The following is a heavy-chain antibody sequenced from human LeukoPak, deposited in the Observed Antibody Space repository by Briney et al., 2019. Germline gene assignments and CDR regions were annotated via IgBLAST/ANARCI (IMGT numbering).Heavy chain of an antibody. CDR3: ARGADGVSSNSRGWFDP. V-gene: IGHV3-21*01. Sequence: GSLRLSCTASGFTFSSYSMNWVRQAPGKGLEWVPSISTSSSYIYYADSVKGRFTISRDNARNSPYLQMNTLRAEDTAVYSCARGADGVSSNSRGWFDPWGQGTLVTVSS. CDR1: GFTFSSYS. J-gene: IGHJ5*02. CDR2: ISTSSSYI. D-gene: IGHD2-15*01.